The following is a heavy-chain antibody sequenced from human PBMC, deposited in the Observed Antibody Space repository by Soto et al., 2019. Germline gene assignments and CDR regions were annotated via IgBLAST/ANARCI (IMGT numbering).Heavy chain of an antibody. Sequence: QVQLVQSGAEVKKPGSSVKVSCKASGGTLSSYTFTWVRQAPGQGLEWMGGIIPVFGTPNYAENFQGRVKIIADESTSTAYMELSSLRSEDTAVYYCARGPRTGLGGMDVWGQGTTVTFSS. D-gene: IGHD3-9*01. CDR2: IIPVFGTP. CDR3: ARGPRTGLGGMDV. V-gene: IGHV1-69*01. CDR1: GGTLSSYT. J-gene: IGHJ6*02.